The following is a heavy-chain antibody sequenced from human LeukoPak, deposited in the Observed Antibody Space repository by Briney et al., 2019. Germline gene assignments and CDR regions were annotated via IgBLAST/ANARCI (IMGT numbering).Heavy chain of an antibody. CDR2: ISSSGSYI. Sequence: GGSLRLSCAASGVTFSSYSMNWVRQAPGKGLEWVSSISSSGSYIYYADSVKGRFTISRDNAKKSLYLQMNSLRAEDTAVYYCATPLAPGSGSDYWGEGTLVTVTS. J-gene: IGHJ4*02. CDR3: ATPLAPGSGSDY. V-gene: IGHV3-21*01. D-gene: IGHD3-10*01. CDR1: GVTFSSYS.